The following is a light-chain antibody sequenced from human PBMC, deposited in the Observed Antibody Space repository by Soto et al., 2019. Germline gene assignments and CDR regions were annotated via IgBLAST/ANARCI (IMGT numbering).Light chain of an antibody. CDR3: QQRSNWPPYT. Sequence: EIVLTQSPATLSLSPGERATLSCRASQSVSSYLAWYQQKPGQAPRLLIYDAPNRATGIPARFSGSGSGTDFTLTISSLEPEDFAVYYCQQRSNWPPYTFGKGTKLEIK. J-gene: IGKJ2*01. CDR1: QSVSSY. CDR2: DAP. V-gene: IGKV3-11*01.